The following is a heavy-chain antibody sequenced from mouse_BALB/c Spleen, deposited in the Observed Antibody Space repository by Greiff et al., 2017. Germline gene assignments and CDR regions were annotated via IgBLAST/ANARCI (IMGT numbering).Heavy chain of an antibody. CDR1: GFTFTDYY. CDR3: ASHHYYGHYYAMDY. J-gene: IGHJ4*01. Sequence: EVQVVESGGGLVQPGGSLRLSCATSGFTFTDYYMSWVRQPPGKALEWLGFIRNKANGYTTEYSASVKGRFTISRDNSQSILYLQMNTLRAEDSATYYCASHHYYGHYYAMDYWGQGTSVTVSS. CDR2: IRNKANGYTT. V-gene: IGHV7-3*02. D-gene: IGHD1-2*01.